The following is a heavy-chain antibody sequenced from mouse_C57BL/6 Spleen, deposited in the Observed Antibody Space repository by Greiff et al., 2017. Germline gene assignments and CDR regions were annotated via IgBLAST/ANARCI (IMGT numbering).Heavy chain of an antibody. CDR3: ARSHSPTWFAY. V-gene: IGHV1-26*01. J-gene: IGHJ3*01. CDR2: INPNNGGT. Sequence: EVQLQQSGPELVKPGASVKISCKASGYTFTDYYMNWVKQSHGKSLEWIGDINPNNGGTSYNQKFKGKATLTVDKSSSTAYMELRSLTSEDSAVYYCARSHSPTWFAYWGQGTLVTVSA. CDR1: GYTFTDYY. D-gene: IGHD1-1*01.